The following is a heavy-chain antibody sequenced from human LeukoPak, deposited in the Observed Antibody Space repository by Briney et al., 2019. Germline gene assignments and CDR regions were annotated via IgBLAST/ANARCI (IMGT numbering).Heavy chain of an antibody. CDR3: ASGRSIRYFDY. CDR2: THYSGNT. Sequence: SETLSLTCSVSGVSIFSYYWNWIRQPPGKGLEWIGYTHYSGNTKYNPSLRSRVTISVDTSKNQFSLTLSSATAADTAAYYCASGRSIRYFDYWGQGTLLTVSS. D-gene: IGHD3-9*01. V-gene: IGHV4-59*08. CDR1: GVSIFSYY. J-gene: IGHJ4*02.